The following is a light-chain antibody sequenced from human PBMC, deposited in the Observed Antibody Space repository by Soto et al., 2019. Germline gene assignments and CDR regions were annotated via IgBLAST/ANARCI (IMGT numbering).Light chain of an antibody. CDR2: GAY. CDR1: QSVSSSD. V-gene: IGKV3-20*01. Sequence: IAWTQSPGTLSLSTGDRATLSCRASQSVSSSDLAGYQQKPRHAPWLLIYGAYTRATSIPDRFIGSGSGTDFTLTIIRLEPEDFAVYYCQQYGGSPLYTFGQGTKVEIK. CDR3: QQYGGSPLYT. J-gene: IGKJ2*01.